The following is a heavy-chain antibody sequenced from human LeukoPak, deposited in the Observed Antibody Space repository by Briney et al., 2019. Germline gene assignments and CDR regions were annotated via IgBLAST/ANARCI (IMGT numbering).Heavy chain of an antibody. CDR2: IYTSGST. V-gene: IGHV4-4*07. D-gene: IGHD1-1*01. J-gene: IGHJ4*02. CDR1: GGSISSYY. Sequence: SETLSLTCTVSGGSISSYYWSWIRQPAGKGLEWIGRIYTSGSTNYNPSLKSRVTMSVDTAKNQFSLKLSSVTAADTAVYYCARRGTTGTTRAFDYWGQGTLVTVSS. CDR3: ARRGTTGTTRAFDY.